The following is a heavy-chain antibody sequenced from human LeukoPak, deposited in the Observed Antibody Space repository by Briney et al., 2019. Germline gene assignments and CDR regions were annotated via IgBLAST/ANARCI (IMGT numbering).Heavy chain of an antibody. CDR2: IYESGST. CDR1: GGSISSYY. J-gene: IGHJ3*01. D-gene: IGHD3-22*01. Sequence: PSETLSLTCTVSGGSISSYYWSWIRQPPGKGLEWIGYIYESGSTNYNPSLKSRVTISVDTSKNQFSLKLSSVTAADTAVFYCASLTTADAFDVWGQGTTVTVSS. V-gene: IGHV4-59*12. CDR3: ASLTTADAFDV.